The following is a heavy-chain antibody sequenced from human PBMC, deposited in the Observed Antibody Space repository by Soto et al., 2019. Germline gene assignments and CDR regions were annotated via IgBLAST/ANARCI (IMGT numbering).Heavy chain of an antibody. CDR2: IYDSGST. J-gene: IGHJ4*02. V-gene: IGHV4-31*03. CDR3: ARSSRSYFDY. Sequence: SETLSLTCTVSGGSISRSGYFWIWIRQHPGKGLEWIGYIYDSGSTYYNPSIKSRVSISVDTSKNQFSLNLTSVTAADTAMYYCARSSRSYFDYWGQGTLVTVYS. CDR1: GGSISRSGYF.